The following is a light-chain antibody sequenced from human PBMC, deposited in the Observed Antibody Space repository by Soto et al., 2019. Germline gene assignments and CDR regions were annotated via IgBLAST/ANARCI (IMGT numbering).Light chain of an antibody. J-gene: IGKJ2*01. Sequence: EILLTQSPGTLSLSPGERATLSCRASQSVRNSYLAWYQQKPGQAPRLLIYGASGRATGIPDRFSGSGSGXXXXXXXXXXXXXDFAVYYCQQYGSSPYTFGQGTKLEI. CDR3: QQYGSSPYT. V-gene: IGKV3-20*01. CDR2: GAS. CDR1: QSVRNSY.